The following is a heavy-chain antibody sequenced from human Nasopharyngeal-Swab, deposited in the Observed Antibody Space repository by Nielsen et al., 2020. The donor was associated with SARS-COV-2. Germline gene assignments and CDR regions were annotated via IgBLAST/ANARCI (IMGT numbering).Heavy chain of an antibody. J-gene: IGHJ3*01. CDR2: IWYDGSNK. V-gene: IGHV3-33*03. Sequence: GGSLRLSCAASGFIFRTYGMHWVRQSPDKGLEWVAAIWYDGSNKYYADSVKGRVTISRDNAKKSLYLQIHRLRVEDSALYFCAKDLTRGEFVTSNAFDVWGQGTLVTVSS. CDR1: GFIFRTYG. D-gene: IGHD3-16*01. CDR3: AKDLTRGEFVTSNAFDV.